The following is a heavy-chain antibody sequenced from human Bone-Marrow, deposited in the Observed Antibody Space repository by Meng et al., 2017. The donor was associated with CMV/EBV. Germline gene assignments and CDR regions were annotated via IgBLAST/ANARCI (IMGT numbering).Heavy chain of an antibody. J-gene: IGHJ6*02. CDR1: GFTFSSYA. CDR2: ISYDGSNK. D-gene: IGHD2/OR15-2a*01. CDR3: ARDKKHGHPGSQYYYYYGMDV. V-gene: IGHV3-30*04. Sequence: GESLKISCAASGFTFSSYAMHWVRQAPGKGLEWVAVISYDGSNKYYADSVKGRFTISGDNSKNTLYLQMNSLRAEDTAVYYCARDKKHGHPGSQYYYYYGMDVWGQGTTVTVSS.